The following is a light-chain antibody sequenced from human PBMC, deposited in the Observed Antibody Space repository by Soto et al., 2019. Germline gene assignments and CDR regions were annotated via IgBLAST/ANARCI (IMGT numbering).Light chain of an antibody. CDR2: GAS. CDR3: QLYMT. J-gene: IGKJ1*01. CDR1: QSVSSY. Sequence: IVMTQSPATLSVSPGERPTLSCRASQSVSSYLAWYQQKPGQAPRLLIYGASTRATGIPARYSGSGSGTVFTSTIIIRKSEDFEVYYCQLYMTFGQETRVEIK. V-gene: IGKV3-15*01.